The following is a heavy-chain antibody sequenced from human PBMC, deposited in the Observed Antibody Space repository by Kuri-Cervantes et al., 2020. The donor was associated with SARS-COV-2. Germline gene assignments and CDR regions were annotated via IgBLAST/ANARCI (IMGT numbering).Heavy chain of an antibody. Sequence: GESLKISCAASGFTFSSYSMNWVRQAPGKGLEWVSSISSSSSYIYYAGSVKGRFTISRDNAKNSLYLQMNSLRAEDTAVYYCARVHKAGATYYYYYMDVWGKGTTVTVSS. D-gene: IGHD1-26*01. J-gene: IGHJ6*03. CDR1: GFTFSSYS. CDR3: ARVHKAGATYYYYYMDV. CDR2: ISSSSSYI. V-gene: IGHV3-21*01.